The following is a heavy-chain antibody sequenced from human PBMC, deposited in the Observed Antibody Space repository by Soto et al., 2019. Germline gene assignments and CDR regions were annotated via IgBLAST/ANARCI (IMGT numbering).Heavy chain of an antibody. V-gene: IGHV4-30-4*01. CDR3: ARDRYCSGGSCYSGTYYYGMDV. Sequence: TLSLTCTVSGGSISSCDYYWSWIRQPPGKGLEWIGYIYYSGSTYYNPSLKSRVTISVDTSKNQFSLKLSSVTAADTAVYYCARDRYCSGGSCYSGTYYYGMDVWGQGTTVTVSS. J-gene: IGHJ6*01. D-gene: IGHD2-15*01. CDR1: GGSISSCDYY. CDR2: IYYSGST.